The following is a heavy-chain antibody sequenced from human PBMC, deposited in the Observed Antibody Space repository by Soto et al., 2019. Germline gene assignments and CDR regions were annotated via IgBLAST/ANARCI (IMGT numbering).Heavy chain of an antibody. Sequence: KPSETLSLTCAVSGGSITSANWWTWVRHPPGGGLEWIGEISHSGITNYKASLKSRVTMSVDKTKNDVSLKLTSVTAADTAVYYCARVLRGWFDPWGQGTPVTVSS. CDR1: GGSITSANW. CDR2: ISHSGIT. V-gene: IGHV4-4*02. J-gene: IGHJ5*02. CDR3: ARVLRGWFDP.